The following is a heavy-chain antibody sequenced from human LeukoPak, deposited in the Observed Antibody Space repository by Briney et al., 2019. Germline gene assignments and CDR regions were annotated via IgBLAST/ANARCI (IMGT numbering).Heavy chain of an antibody. Sequence: PGRSLRLSCATSGFTFSSYGMHWVRQAPGKGLEWVAVIWYDGSNKYYADSVKGRFTISRDNSKNTLYLQMNSLRAEDTAVYYCAKGRGRWLQEPFDYWGQGTLVTVSS. CDR2: IWYDGSNK. J-gene: IGHJ4*02. D-gene: IGHD5-24*01. V-gene: IGHV3-33*06. CDR3: AKGRGRWLQEPFDY. CDR1: GFTFSSYG.